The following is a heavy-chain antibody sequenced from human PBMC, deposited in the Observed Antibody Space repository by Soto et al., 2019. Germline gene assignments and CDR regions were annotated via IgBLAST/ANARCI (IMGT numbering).Heavy chain of an antibody. CDR3: ARRFAGSIGTHDAFDI. J-gene: IGHJ3*02. V-gene: IGHV5-51*01. Sequence: PGESLKISCKGSGYSFTSYWIGWVRQMPGKGLEWMGIIYPGDSDTRYSPSFQGQVTISADKSISTAYLQWSSLKASDTAMYYCARRFAGSIGTHDAFDIWGQGTIVTVSS. D-gene: IGHD3-16*01. CDR2: IYPGDSDT. CDR1: GYSFTSYW.